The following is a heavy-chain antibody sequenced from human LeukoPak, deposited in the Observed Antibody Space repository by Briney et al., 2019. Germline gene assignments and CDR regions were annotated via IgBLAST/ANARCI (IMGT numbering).Heavy chain of an antibody. CDR1: GFTFNTYA. CDR3: AKTTVGYSSGRYPGWPADC. V-gene: IGHV3-23*01. CDR2: ICGSGGCT. D-gene: IGHD6-19*01. J-gene: IGHJ4*02. Sequence: GGSLRLSCAASGFTFNTYAIYWVRQAPGKGLEWVSGICGSGGCTYYADSVKGRFTISRDNSTNTVYLQMNSLTADDTAIYYCAKTTVGYSSGRYPGWPADCWGQGTLVTVSS.